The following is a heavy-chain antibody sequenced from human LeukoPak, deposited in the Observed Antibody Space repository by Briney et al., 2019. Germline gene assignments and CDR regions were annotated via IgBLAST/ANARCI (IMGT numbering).Heavy chain of an antibody. CDR1: DYTFTAYY. V-gene: IGHV1-2*02. Sequence: ASVKVSCKASDYTFTAYYMHWVRQAPGQGLEWMGWINPNSGGTNYAQKFQGRVTMTRDTSITTAYMELSRLRSDDTAVYYCARAKDYPLVGANYMDAWGKGTTVTISS. CDR3: ARAKDYPLVGANYMDA. J-gene: IGHJ6*03. D-gene: IGHD1-26*01. CDR2: INPNSGGT.